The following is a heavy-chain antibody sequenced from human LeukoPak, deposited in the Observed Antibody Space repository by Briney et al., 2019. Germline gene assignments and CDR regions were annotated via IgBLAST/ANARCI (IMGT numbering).Heavy chain of an antibody. CDR3: AKDQFPAAGTSYYYYYGMDV. Sequence: GGSLRLSCAASGFTFSSYGMHWVRQAPGKGLEWVAVISYDGSNKYYADSVKGRFTISRDNSKNTLYLQMNSLRAEDTAVYYCAKDQFPAAGTSYYYYYGMDVWGQGTLVTVSS. D-gene: IGHD6-13*01. CDR1: GFTFSSYG. CDR2: ISYDGSNK. J-gene: IGHJ6*02. V-gene: IGHV3-30*18.